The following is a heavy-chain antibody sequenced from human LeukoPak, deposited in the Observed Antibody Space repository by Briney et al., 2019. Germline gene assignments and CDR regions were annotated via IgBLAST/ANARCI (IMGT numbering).Heavy chain of an antibody. V-gene: IGHV3-30*02. CDR2: IRYDGSNK. Sequence: PGGSLRLSCAASGFTFSSYGMHWVRQAPGKGLEWVAFIRYDGSNKYYADSVKGRFTISRDNSRNTLYLQMNSLRSEDTAVYYCSNTPATLEAWGQGTMVTVSS. CDR3: SNTPATLEA. J-gene: IGHJ3*01. CDR1: GFTFSSYG. D-gene: IGHD2-2*01.